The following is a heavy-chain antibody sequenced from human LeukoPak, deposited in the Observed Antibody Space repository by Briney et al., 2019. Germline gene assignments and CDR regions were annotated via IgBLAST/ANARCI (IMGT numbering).Heavy chain of an antibody. CDR1: GFTFSSYD. CDR2: IGTAGDT. J-gene: IGHJ5*02. V-gene: IGHV3-13*01. D-gene: IGHD6-19*01. CDR3: ARGISSGWHKNWFDP. Sequence: GGSLRLSCAASGFTFSSYDMHWVRQATGKGLEWVSAIGTAGDTYYPGSVKGRFTISRENTKNSLYVQMNSLRAGDTAVYYCARGISSGWHKNWFDPWGQGTLVTVSS.